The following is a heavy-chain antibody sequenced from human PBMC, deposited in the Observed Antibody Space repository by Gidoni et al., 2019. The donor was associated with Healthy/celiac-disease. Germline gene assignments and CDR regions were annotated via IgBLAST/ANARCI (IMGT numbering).Heavy chain of an antibody. D-gene: IGHD2-2*01. CDR2: IDPSDSYT. Sequence: EVQLVQSGAEVKKPGESLRLSCKGSGYSFTSYWISWVRQMSGKGLEWMGRIDPSDSYTNYSPSFQGHVTISADKSISTAYLQWSSLKASDTAMYYCARHSLGYCSSTSCPRAFDIWGQGTMVTVSS. V-gene: IGHV5-10-1*01. CDR1: GYSFTSYW. CDR3: ARHSLGYCSSTSCPRAFDI. J-gene: IGHJ3*02.